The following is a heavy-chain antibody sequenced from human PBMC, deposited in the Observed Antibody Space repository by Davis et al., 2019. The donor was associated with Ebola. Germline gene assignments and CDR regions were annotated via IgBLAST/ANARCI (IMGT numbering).Heavy chain of an antibody. V-gene: IGHV1-8*01. J-gene: IGHJ4*02. CDR2: MNPYSGHT. D-gene: IGHD2-21*01. CDR3: TRGYSPKCRTGDCVNDY. Sequence: ASVKVSCKASGYIFSDYDINWVRQASGQGLEWMGWMNPYSGHTGYVEKFKGRVTMTRDSSITTAYMELISLRLDDTAVYYCTRGYSPKCRTGDCVNDYWGQGTLVTVSS. CDR1: GYIFSDYD.